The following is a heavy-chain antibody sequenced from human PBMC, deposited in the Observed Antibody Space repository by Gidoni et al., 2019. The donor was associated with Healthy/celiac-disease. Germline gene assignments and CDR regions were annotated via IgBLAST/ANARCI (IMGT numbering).Heavy chain of an antibody. J-gene: IGHJ4*02. D-gene: IGHD6-19*01. CDR1: GYSFTNCW. Sequence: EAQLVQSGAEAIKPGESMKSSCKGSGYSFTNCWIAWVRQLPGKGLEWTGIICPGDSDTRYSPSFRGQVTISADKSISTAYLQWSSLEASDTAMYYCAGGNSGWFSHFNYWGQGTLVTVSS. V-gene: IGHV5-51*01. CDR2: ICPGDSDT. CDR3: AGGNSGWFSHFNY.